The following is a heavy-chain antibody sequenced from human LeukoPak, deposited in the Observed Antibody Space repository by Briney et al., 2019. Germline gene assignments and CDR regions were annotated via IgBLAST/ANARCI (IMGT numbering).Heavy chain of an antibody. CDR1: GDSISSSTCN. D-gene: IGHD3-22*01. CDR2: ISQSGNS. J-gene: IGHJ4*02. Sequence: KPSQTLSLTCKVSGDSISSSTCNWSWIRQPPGKGLEWIGYISQSGNSYFTPSLKSRATISVDRSKNHFSLTLISVTAADTAVYYCARDQVDYDIPDHFDYWAREPWSPSPQ. V-gene: IGHV4-30-2*01. CDR3: ARDQVDYDIPDHFDY.